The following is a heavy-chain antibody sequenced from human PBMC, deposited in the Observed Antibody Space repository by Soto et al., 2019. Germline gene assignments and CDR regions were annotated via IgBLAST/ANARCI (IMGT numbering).Heavy chain of an antibody. CDR3: ARVLPPVDDFWSGLRFKDRGYYYYGMDV. V-gene: IGHV3-7*05. CDR2: IKQDGSEK. Sequence: PGGSLRLSCAASGFTFSSYWMSWVRQAPGKGLEWVANIKQDGSEKYYVDSVKGRFTISRDNAKNSLYLQMNSLRAEDTAVYYCARVLPPVDDFWSGLRFKDRGYYYYGMDVWGQGTTVTVSS. D-gene: IGHD3-3*01. CDR1: GFTFSSYW. J-gene: IGHJ6*02.